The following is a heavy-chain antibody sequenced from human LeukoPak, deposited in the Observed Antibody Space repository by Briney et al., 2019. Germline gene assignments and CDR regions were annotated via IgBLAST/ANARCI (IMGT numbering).Heavy chain of an antibody. Sequence: SETLSLTCTVSGGSITSSTYYWGWIRQPPGQGLQWIGSIHYSGSTYYNPSLKSRVTISVDTSKNHFSLKLNSVTAADTAVYYCASLTNTTGYIPWYFDLWGRGTLVTVSS. CDR2: IHYSGST. D-gene: IGHD3-9*01. J-gene: IGHJ2*01. CDR1: GGSITSSTYY. CDR3: ASLTNTTGYIPWYFDL. V-gene: IGHV4-39*07.